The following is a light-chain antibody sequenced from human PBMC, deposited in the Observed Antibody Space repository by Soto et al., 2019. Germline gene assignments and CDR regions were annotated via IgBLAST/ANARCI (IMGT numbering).Light chain of an antibody. CDR2: DAS. CDR3: QQRSNWPPT. CDR1: QSVSSY. Sequence: EIVLTQSPATLSLSPGERATLSCRASQSVSSYLAWYQQKPGQAPRLPIYDASNRATGIPARFSGSGSGTDFTLTIRSLEPEDFAVYYCQQRSNWPPTVGQGTKVDIK. V-gene: IGKV3-11*01. J-gene: IGKJ1*01.